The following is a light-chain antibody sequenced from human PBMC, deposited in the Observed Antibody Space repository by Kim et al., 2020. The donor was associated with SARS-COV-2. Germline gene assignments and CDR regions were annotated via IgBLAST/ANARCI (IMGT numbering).Light chain of an antibody. Sequence: QLVLTQPASVSGSPGQSITISCTGTSSDVGGYNYVSWYQQHPGKAPKLMIYDVSNRPSGVSNRFSGSKSGNTASLTISVLQAEDEADYYCSSYTSSSTQVFGGGTQLTVL. CDR2: DVS. CDR1: SSDVGGYNY. V-gene: IGLV2-14*03. J-gene: IGLJ2*01. CDR3: SSYTSSSTQV.